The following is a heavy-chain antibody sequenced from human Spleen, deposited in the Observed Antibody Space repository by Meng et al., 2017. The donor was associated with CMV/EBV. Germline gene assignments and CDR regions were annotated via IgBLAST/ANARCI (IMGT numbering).Heavy chain of an antibody. CDR2: ISYTGGT. J-gene: IGHJ6*02. V-gene: IGHV4-61*05. CDR3: ARGPYYYDSSRMDV. Sequence: GSLRLSCSVSGGSISSDNYYWGWIRQSPGKGLEWIGYISYTGGTNYNPSLKSRVTISVDTSKNQFSLKLSSVTAADTAVYYCARGPYYYDSSRMDVWGQGTTVTVSS. CDR1: GGSISSDNYY. D-gene: IGHD3-22*01.